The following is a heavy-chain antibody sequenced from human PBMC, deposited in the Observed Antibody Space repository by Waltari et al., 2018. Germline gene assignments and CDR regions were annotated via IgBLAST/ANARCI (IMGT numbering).Heavy chain of an antibody. V-gene: IGHV3-23*04. D-gene: IGHD2-2*01. J-gene: IGHJ3*02. CDR1: GFTSSYYA. Sequence: EVQLVESGGGLVQPGASLRLSCAASGFTSSYYAMTWFRQSPGKGLEWVSVISGSNGRTFYADSVKGRFSISRDNSKNTLYLQMNSLRAEDTAIYYCAKGLTQDNPYRLLWAVGFDIWGQGTMVTVSS. CDR2: ISGSNGRT. CDR3: AKGLTQDNPYRLLWAVGFDI.